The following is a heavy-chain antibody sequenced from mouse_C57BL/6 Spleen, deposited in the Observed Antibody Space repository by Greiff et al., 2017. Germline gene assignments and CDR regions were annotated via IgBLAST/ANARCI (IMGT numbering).Heavy chain of an antibody. Sequence: QVQLQQPGAELVMPGASVKLSCKASGYTFTSYWMHWVKQRPGQGLEWIGEIDPSDSYTNYNQKFKGKSTLTVDKSSSTAYMQLSSLTSEDSAVYYCARFDYYLGFAYWGQGTLVTVSA. CDR2: IDPSDSYT. CDR1: GYTFTSYW. V-gene: IGHV1-69*01. CDR3: ARFDYYLGFAY. D-gene: IGHD1-1*01. J-gene: IGHJ3*01.